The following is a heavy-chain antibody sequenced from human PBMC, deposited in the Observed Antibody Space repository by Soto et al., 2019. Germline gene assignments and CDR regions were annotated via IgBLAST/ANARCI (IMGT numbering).Heavy chain of an antibody. Sequence: QVQLVESGGGVVQPGKSLRLSCAASGFTFSDYGMHWVRQAPGKGPEWVAVVWYDGSEKYYADSVKGRFTVSRDNSRSTLFLQMNSLRAEDTAVYHCVRIQHTSNRVGGFDYWGQGTLGTVSS. CDR3: VRIQHTSNRVGGFDY. J-gene: IGHJ4*02. D-gene: IGHD1-1*01. V-gene: IGHV3-33*01. CDR1: GFTFSDYG. CDR2: VWYDGSEK.